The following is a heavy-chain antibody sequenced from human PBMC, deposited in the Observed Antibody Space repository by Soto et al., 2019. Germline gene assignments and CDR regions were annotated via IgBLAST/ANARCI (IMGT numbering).Heavy chain of an antibody. V-gene: IGHV3-23*01. CDR3: AKDEYGSSKVFY. CDR2: ISGSGGSS. J-gene: IGHJ4*02. D-gene: IGHD6-6*01. CDR1: GFTFSSYA. Sequence: EVQLLESGGGLVQPVGSLRLSCAASGFTFSSYAMTWVRQAPGKGLEWVSAISGSGGSSYNADSVKGRFTISRDNSKNTLYLQMNSLRAEDTALYYCAKDEYGSSKVFYWGQGTLVTVSS.